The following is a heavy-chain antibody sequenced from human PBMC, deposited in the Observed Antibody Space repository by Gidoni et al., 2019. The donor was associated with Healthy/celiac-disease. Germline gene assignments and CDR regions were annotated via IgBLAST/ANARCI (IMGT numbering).Heavy chain of an antibody. CDR1: GGSISSGGYY. J-gene: IGHJ6*02. CDR2: IYYSGST. D-gene: IGHD2-2*01. Sequence: QVQLQESGPGLVKPSQTLSLTCTVSGGSISSGGYYWSWLRQHPGKGLEWIGYIYYSGSTYYTPSLKSRVTISVDTSKNQFSLKLSSVTAADTAVYYCASGYCSSTSCYYYGMDVWDQGTTVTVSS. V-gene: IGHV4-31*03. CDR3: ASGYCSSTSCYYYGMDV.